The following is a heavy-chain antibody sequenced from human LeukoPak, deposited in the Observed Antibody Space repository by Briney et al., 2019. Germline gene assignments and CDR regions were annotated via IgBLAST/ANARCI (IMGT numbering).Heavy chain of an antibody. J-gene: IGHJ4*02. CDR3: ARVGETYYYGSGRSFDY. V-gene: IGHV4-34*01. CDR2: INHSGST. Sequence: SETLSLTCAVYGGSFSGYYWSWIRQLPGKGLEWIGEINHSGSTNYNPSLKSRVTISVDTSKNQFSLKLSSVTAADTAVYYCARVGETYYYGSGRSFDYWGQGTLVTVSS. D-gene: IGHD3-10*01. CDR1: GGSFSGYY.